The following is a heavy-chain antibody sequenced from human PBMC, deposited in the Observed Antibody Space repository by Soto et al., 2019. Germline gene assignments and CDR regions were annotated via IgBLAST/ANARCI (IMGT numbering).Heavy chain of an antibody. D-gene: IGHD2-21*01. V-gene: IGHV3-23*01. CDR3: AKASSNSRPYYFDY. Sequence: EVQLLESGGGLVQPGGSLRLACTASGFTFSTYVMGWVRQAPGKGLDWISAISGGGGGIYYADSVKGRFTISRDNSKNTLYLQMDSLRAEDTAMYYCAKASSNSRPYYFDYWGQGTLVPVSS. J-gene: IGHJ4*02. CDR1: GFTFSTYV. CDR2: ISGGGGGI.